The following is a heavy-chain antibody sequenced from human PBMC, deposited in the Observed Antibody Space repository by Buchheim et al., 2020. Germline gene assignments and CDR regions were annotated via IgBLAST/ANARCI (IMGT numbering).Heavy chain of an antibody. V-gene: IGHV1-3*01. J-gene: IGHJ4*02. CDR3: ARGWFGDY. CDR2: INPGSEKT. CDR1: GYIFTSFT. Sequence: VELVQFGTEVKKPGTSVKLSCKGSGYIFTSFTMHWVRQAPGQGLEWMGWINPGSEKTKYSQKFHDRITITRDIAADTAYMELSGLRAEDTAVYFCARGWFGDYWSQGTL. D-gene: IGHD3-10*01.